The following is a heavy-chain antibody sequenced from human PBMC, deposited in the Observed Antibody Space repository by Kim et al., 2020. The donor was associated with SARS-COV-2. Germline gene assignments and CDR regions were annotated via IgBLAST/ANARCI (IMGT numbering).Heavy chain of an antibody. CDR1: RGSISNYY. CDR3: ARHNAAWFRFDP. J-gene: IGHJ5*02. CDR2: IYYSGST. D-gene: IGHD3-10*01. V-gene: IGHV4-59*08. Sequence: SETLSLTCTVSRGSISNYYWSWIRQPPGKGLEWIGYIYYSGSTNYNPSLKSRVTISIETSKNQFSLKLRSVTAADTAVYYCARHNAAWFRFDPWGQGTLVTVSP.